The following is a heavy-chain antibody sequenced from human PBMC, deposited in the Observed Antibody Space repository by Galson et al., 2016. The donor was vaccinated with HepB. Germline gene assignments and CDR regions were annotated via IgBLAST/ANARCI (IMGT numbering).Heavy chain of an antibody. CDR3: ASTTGRYFQH. D-gene: IGHD1-26*01. V-gene: IGHV4-39*01. J-gene: IGHJ1*01. CDR2: LYYSGSA. CDR1: GDSISSTNYY. Sequence: SETLSLTCTVSGDSISSTNYYWGWIRQPPGKGLEWIGSLYYSGSAYYNPSLKSRVTMSVDTSKNQFSLKLGSVTAADTAVFYCASTTGRYFQHWGQGTLVTVSS.